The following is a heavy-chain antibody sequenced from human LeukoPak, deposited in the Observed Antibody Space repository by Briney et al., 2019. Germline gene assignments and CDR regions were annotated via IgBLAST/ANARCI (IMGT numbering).Heavy chain of an antibody. CDR3: ARTPHPAAGTLV. CDR2: MNPNSGNT. J-gene: IGHJ4*02. D-gene: IGHD6-13*01. V-gene: IGHV1-8*03. CDR1: GYTFTSYD. Sequence: VASVKVSCKASGYTFTSYDINWVRQATGQGLEWMGWMNPNSGNTGYAQKFQGRVTITRNTSISTAYMELRSLRSDDTAVYYCARTPHPAAGTLVWGQGTLVTVSS.